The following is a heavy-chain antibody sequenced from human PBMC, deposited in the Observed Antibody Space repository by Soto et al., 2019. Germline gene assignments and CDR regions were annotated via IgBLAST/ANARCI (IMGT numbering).Heavy chain of an antibody. D-gene: IGHD3-3*01. Sequence: QVQLQESGPGLVEPSQTLSLTCTVSGDSISSGYFWSWIRQSPGKGLEWIGHTYNSGTTYHNTSLRSRGTTSIDTSRNQFSLRLTSVTAADTAVYYCARGPSADKIDYWGQGTLVTVSS. CDR3: ARGPSADKIDY. CDR1: GDSISSGYF. V-gene: IGHV4-30-4*01. J-gene: IGHJ4*02. CDR2: TYNSGTT.